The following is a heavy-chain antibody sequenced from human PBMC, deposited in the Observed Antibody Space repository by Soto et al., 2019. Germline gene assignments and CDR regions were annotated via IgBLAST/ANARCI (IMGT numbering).Heavy chain of an antibody. Sequence: QVQLVQSGAEVKKPGASVKVSCKASGYSFTTYGIAWVRQAPGQGLEWMGWISTYNGDTDYAQNLQGRVIMTTDTSTTTAYMESRSLRSDDPAVYYCAREGSRPYYYYGMDVWGQGTTVSVSS. V-gene: IGHV1-18*01. J-gene: IGHJ6*02. CDR1: GYSFTTYG. D-gene: IGHD2-15*01. CDR3: AREGSRPYYYYGMDV. CDR2: ISTYNGDT.